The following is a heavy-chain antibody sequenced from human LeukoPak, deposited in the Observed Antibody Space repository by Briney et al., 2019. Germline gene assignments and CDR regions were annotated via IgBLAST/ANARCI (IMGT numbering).Heavy chain of an antibody. D-gene: IGHD3-10*01. CDR3: AKSGPPRWGIWFGEY. CDR1: GFTFNSYS. CDR2: ISSSSSTI. J-gene: IGHJ4*02. Sequence: PGGSLRLSCAASGFTFNSYSMNWVRQAPGKGLEWVSYISSSSSTIYYADSVKGRFTISRDNSKNTLYLQMDSLRAEDTAVYYCAKSGPPRWGIWFGEYWGQGTLVAVSS. V-gene: IGHV3-48*01.